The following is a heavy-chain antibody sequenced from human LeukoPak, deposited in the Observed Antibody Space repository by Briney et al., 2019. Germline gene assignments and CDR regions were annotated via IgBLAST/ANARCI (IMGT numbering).Heavy chain of an antibody. J-gene: IGHJ4*02. V-gene: IGHV4-39*07. Sequence: PSETLSLTCTVSGGSISSSSYYWGWIRQPPGKGLEWIGSIYYSGSTYYNPSLKSRVTISVDTSRNQLSLKLTSVTAADTAVYYCARATDSNGWLFDYWGQGTLVTVSS. CDR1: GGSISSSSYY. CDR3: ARATDSNGWLFDY. CDR2: IYYSGST. D-gene: IGHD6-19*01.